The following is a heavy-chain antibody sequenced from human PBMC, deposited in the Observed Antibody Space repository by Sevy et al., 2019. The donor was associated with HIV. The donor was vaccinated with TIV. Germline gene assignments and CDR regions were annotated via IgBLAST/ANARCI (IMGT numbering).Heavy chain of an antibody. CDR2: VKEDGSEK. D-gene: IGHD3-10*01. V-gene: IGHV3-7*01. CDR1: GFTFSNYW. Sequence: GGSLRLSCVASGFTFSNYWMSWVRQAPGKGLEWVANVKEDGSEKYYVESVKGRFTISRDNAKNSLYLQMNSVRAEDTAVYYCARGRNNYRSWGQGTLVTVSS. J-gene: IGHJ5*02. CDR3: ARGRNNYRS.